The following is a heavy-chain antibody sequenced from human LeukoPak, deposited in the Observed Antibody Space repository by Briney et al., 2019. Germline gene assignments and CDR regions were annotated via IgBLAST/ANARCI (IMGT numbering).Heavy chain of an antibody. V-gene: IGHV4-39*01. J-gene: IGHJ5*02. Sequence: SETLSLTCSVSGASISSRDYYWGWIRQPPGKGLEWIGSIYYSGIPYYNPSLKSRVTVSVDTSKNHFSLKLSSVTATDTAIYYCARQGPQNWFDPWGQGTLVTVSS. CDR1: GASISSRDYY. CDR2: IYYSGIP. CDR3: ARQGPQNWFDP.